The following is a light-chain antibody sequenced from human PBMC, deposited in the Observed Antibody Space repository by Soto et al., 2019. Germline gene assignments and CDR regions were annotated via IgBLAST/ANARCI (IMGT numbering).Light chain of an antibody. CDR2: DDG. CDR3: GSWDSSLSAYV. J-gene: IGLJ1*01. CDR1: SSNIGGNS. Sequence: QSVLTQPPSVSAAPGQRVTISCSGSSSNIGGNSVSWYQQLPGTAPKLLIYDDGKRPSGIPDRFSGSKSGTSATLGITGFQTGDEADYYCGSWDSSLSAYVFGTGTRSPS. V-gene: IGLV1-51*01.